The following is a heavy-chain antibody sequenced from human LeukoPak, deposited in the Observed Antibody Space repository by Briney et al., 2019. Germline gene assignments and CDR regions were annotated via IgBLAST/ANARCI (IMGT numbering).Heavy chain of an antibody. CDR1: GGSISSSSYY. CDR3: ARHSSLRTFDY. D-gene: IGHD1-1*01. Sequence: SETLPLTCAVSGGSISSSSYYWGWIRQPPGKGPEWIGSMYYSGSTYYNPSLKSRVTISVDTSKNQFSLKLSSVTAADTALYYCARHSSLRTFDYWGQGTLVTVSS. V-gene: IGHV4-39*01. CDR2: MYYSGST. J-gene: IGHJ4*02.